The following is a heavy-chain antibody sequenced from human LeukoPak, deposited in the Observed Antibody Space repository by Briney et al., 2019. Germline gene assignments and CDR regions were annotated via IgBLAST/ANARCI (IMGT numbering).Heavy chain of an antibody. CDR3: VREDSHLRVAFDM. J-gene: IGHJ3*02. V-gene: IGHV3-74*01. CDR2: VNSDGSST. D-gene: IGHD2-15*01. CDR1: GFTFDDYV. Sequence: QTGGSLRLSCAASGFTFDDYVMHWVRQAPGKGLLWVSRVNSDGSSTTYADAVKGRFTISRDNAKNTLYLQMSSLRAEDTAVYYCVREDSHLRVAFDMWGQGTMVTVSS.